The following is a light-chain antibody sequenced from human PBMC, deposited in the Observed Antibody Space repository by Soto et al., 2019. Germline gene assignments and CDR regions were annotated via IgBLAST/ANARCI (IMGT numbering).Light chain of an antibody. CDR3: QQYQIWPPWT. V-gene: IGKV3-15*01. Sequence: EIVLTQSPATLSVYLGDSATLSCRASQSVSLSLAWYQMRPGQPPRLLIYGASTRATDIPARFSGSGSGTDFTLTISRLQSEDFAVYFGQQYQIWPPWTFCPWTKVDIK. J-gene: IGKJ1*01. CDR2: GAS. CDR1: QSVSLS.